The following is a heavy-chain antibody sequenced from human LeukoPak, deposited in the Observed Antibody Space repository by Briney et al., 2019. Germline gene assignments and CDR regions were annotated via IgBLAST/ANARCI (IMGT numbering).Heavy chain of an antibody. V-gene: IGHV3-23*01. D-gene: IGHD3-10*01. CDR1: GFTFSSYG. Sequence: GGSLRLSCAASGFTFSSYGLSWVRPAPGKGLEWVSAISASGGSTYYADSVKGRFTISRDNSKNPLYLQMNSLRAEDTAVYYCAKNMVRGVVMSSSFDYWGQGTLVTVSS. CDR2: ISASGGST. CDR3: AKNMVRGVVMSSSFDY. J-gene: IGHJ4*02.